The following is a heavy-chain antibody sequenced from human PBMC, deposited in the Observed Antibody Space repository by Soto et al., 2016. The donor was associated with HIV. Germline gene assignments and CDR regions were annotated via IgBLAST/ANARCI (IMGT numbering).Heavy chain of an antibody. Sequence: EVQLLESGGGLVQPGGSLRLSCAASKFTFSTYAMSWVRQAPGKGLEWVSTISNSGGTTYYADSVKGRLTISRDNSKNTLYLQMNSLRADDTAVYYCTKDRGTMVRGVTLYYYYYGMDVWGQGTTVNPSP. CDR1: KFTFSTYA. D-gene: IGHD3-10*01. J-gene: IGHJ6*02. CDR3: TKDRGTMVRGVTLYYYYYGMDV. CDR2: ISNSGGTT. V-gene: IGHV3-23*01.